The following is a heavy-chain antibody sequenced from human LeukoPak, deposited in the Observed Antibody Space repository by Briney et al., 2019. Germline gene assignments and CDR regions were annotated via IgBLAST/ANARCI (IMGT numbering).Heavy chain of an antibody. V-gene: IGHV4-61*02. J-gene: IGHJ5*02. CDR1: GGSISSGSYY. CDR2: FYNSGRT. Sequence: SQTLSLTCTVSGGSISSGSYYWDWIRQPAGEGLEWIGRFYNSGRTNFNPSLKSRVTISADTSKNQFSLKVRSVTAADTAVYYCARGDLTSDWFDPWGQGTLVTVSS. CDR3: ARGDLTSDWFDP. D-gene: IGHD3-9*01.